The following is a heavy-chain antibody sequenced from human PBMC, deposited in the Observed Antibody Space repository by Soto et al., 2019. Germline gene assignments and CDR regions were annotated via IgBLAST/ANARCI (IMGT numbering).Heavy chain of an antibody. CDR3: AKDQNSGSPPYFDY. V-gene: IGHV3-23*01. J-gene: IGHJ4*02. Sequence: GALRLSCAASGFTFSSYAMSWVRQAPGKGLEWDSAISGSGGSTYYADSVKGRFTISRDNSKNTLNLKMNSLRAEDTAVYYCAKDQNSGSPPYFDYWGQGTLVTVSS. D-gene: IGHD1-26*01. CDR2: ISGSGGST. CDR1: GFTFSSYA.